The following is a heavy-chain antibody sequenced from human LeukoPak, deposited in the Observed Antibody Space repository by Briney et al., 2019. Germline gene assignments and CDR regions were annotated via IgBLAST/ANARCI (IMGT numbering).Heavy chain of an antibody. CDR3: ARERRYAFDY. CDR1: GFTFSNHW. D-gene: IGHD3-9*01. CDR2: IWYDGSNK. J-gene: IGHJ4*02. Sequence: PGGSLRLSCAASGFTFSNHWMHWVRQAPGKGLEWVAVIWYDGSNKYYADSVKGRFTISRDNSKNTLYLQMNSLRAEDTAVYYCARERRYAFDYWGQGTLVTVSS. V-gene: IGHV3-33*08.